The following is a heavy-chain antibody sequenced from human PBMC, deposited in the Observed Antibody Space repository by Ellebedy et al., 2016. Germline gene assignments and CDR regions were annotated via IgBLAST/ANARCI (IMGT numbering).Heavy chain of an antibody. Sequence: GGSLRLXCAASGFMFDDSAMHWVRQVPGKGLEWVSGISWDSTLKLYPDSVRGRFTISRDNAKNSLYLEMTLLRVEDTALYYCVKDGSFSLGTEDAFENWGQGTVVTVSS. V-gene: IGHV3-9*01. CDR2: ISWDSTLK. J-gene: IGHJ3*02. CDR1: GFMFDDSA. D-gene: IGHD7-27*01. CDR3: VKDGSFSLGTEDAFEN.